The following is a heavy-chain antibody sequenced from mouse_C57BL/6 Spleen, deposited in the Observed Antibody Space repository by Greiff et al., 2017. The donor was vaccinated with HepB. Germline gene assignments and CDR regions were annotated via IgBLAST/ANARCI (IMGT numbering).Heavy chain of an antibody. D-gene: IGHD2-2*01. CDR2: IDPEDGET. J-gene: IGHJ2*01. V-gene: IGHV14-2*01. CDR1: GFNIKDYY. CDR3: ARIDDGYDEYYFDY. Sequence: EVQLQQSGAELVKPGASVKLSCTASGFNIKDYYMHWVKQRTEQGLEWIGRIDPEDGETKYAPKFQGKATITADTSSNTAYLQLSSLTSEDTAVYYCARIDDGYDEYYFDYWGQGTTLTVSS.